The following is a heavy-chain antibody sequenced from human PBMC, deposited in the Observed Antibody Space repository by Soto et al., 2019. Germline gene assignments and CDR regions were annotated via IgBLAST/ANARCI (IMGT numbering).Heavy chain of an antibody. V-gene: IGHV4-59*01. CDR2: IYYRGTS. CDR3: ARTTYTTSNYFDY. J-gene: IGHJ4*01. CDR1: GGSITSYY. D-gene: IGHD2-2*02. Sequence: LSLTCTVSGGSITSYYWSWIRQPPGKGLEWIAYIYYRGTSTYNPSLESRVTLSVDTSKNQFSLNLSSVTAADTAVYYCARTTYTTSNYFDYWGHGTLVTVSS.